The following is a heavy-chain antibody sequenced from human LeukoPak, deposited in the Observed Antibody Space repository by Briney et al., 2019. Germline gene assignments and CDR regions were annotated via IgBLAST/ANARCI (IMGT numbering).Heavy chain of an antibody. CDR1: GYSFTSYW. J-gene: IGHJ4*02. CDR2: IYPGDSDT. CDR3: ASSIAAAGDPADY. D-gene: IGHD6-13*01. V-gene: IGHV5-51*01. Sequence: GESLKISCKGSGYSFTSYWIGWVRQMPGKGLEWLGIIYPGDSDTRYSPSFQGQVTISADKSISTAYLQRSSLKASDTAMYYCASSIAAAGDPADYWGQGTLVTVSS.